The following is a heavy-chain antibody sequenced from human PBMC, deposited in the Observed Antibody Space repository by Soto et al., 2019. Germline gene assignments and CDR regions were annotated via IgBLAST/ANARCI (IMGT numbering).Heavy chain of an antibody. CDR2: IYYSGST. D-gene: IGHD6-13*01. Sequence: SETLSLTCTVSGGSISSGGYYWSWIRQHPGKGLEWIGYIYYSGSTYYNPSLKSRVTISVDTSKNQFSLKLTSVTAADTAVYYCTRRGSSWYSDYWGQGTLVTVSS. CDR1: GGSISSGGYY. J-gene: IGHJ4*02. CDR3: TRRGSSWYSDY. V-gene: IGHV4-31*03.